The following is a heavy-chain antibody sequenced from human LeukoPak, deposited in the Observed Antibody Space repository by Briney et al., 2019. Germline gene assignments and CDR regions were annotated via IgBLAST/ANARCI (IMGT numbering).Heavy chain of an antibody. Sequence: SETLSLSCAVYGGSFSGYYWSWIRQPPGKGLEWIGEINHSGSTNYNPSLKSRVTILVDTSKNQFSLKLSSVTAADTAVYYCARRGVSFKRQFDYWGQGTLVTVSS. CDR3: ARRGVSFKRQFDY. CDR1: GGSFSGYY. V-gene: IGHV4-34*01. J-gene: IGHJ4*02. D-gene: IGHD2-2*01. CDR2: INHSGST.